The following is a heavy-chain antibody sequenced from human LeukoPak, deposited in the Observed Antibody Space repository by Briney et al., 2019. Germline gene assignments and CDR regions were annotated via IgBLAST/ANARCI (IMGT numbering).Heavy chain of an antibody. CDR3: ARSLGYSYGQLDY. CDR1: GGSISSYY. V-gene: IGHV4-59*01. J-gene: IGHJ4*02. Sequence: SETLSLTCTVSGGSISSYYWSWIRQPPGKGLEWIGYIYYSGSTNYNPSLKSRVTISVDTSKNQFSLKLSSVTAADTAVYYCARSLGYSYGQLDYWGQGTPVTVSS. D-gene: IGHD5-18*01. CDR2: IYYSGST.